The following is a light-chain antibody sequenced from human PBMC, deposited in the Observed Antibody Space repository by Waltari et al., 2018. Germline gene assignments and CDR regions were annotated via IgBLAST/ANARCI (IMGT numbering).Light chain of an antibody. Sequence: DIVMTRSPLSLSVTPGEPASISCRSSQSLLHSNGYNYLDWYLQKPGQSPQLLIYLGSNRASGVPDRFSGSGSGTDFTLKISRVEAEDVGVYYCMQALQTPYTFGQGTKLEIK. CDR3: MQALQTPYT. CDR2: LGS. V-gene: IGKV2-28*01. CDR1: QSLLHSNGYNY. J-gene: IGKJ2*01.